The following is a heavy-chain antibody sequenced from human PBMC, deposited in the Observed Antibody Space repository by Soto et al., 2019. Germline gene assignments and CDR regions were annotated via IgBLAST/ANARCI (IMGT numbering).Heavy chain of an antibody. CDR3: ARAVVVVPAALYYYYGMDV. V-gene: IGHV1-69*01. D-gene: IGHD2-2*01. J-gene: IGHJ6*02. CDR1: GGTFSSYA. CDR2: IIPLFGTA. Sequence: QVQLVQSGAEVKKPGSSVKVSCKASGGTFSSYAISWVRQAPGQGLEWMGGIIPLFGTANYAQKFQGRVTISADESTSTAYMELSSLRSEDTAVYYCARAVVVVPAALYYYYGMDVWGQGTTVTVSS.